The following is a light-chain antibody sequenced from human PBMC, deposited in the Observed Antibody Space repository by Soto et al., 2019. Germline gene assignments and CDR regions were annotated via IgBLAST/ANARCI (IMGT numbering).Light chain of an antibody. CDR3: SSYTSKDTLV. CDR2: DVS. Sequence: QSVLTQPASVSGSPGQSITISCTGTSSDVGGYDHVSWYQQHPGKAPKLIIYDVSIRPSGVSNRFSGSKSGNTASLAVSGLQAEDDADYYCSSYTSKDTLVFGGGTQLTVL. CDR1: SSDVGGYDH. V-gene: IGLV2-14*03. J-gene: IGLJ3*02.